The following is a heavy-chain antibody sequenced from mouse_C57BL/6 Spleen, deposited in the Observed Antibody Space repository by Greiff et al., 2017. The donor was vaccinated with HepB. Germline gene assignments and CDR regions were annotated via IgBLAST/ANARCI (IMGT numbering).Heavy chain of an antibody. D-gene: IGHD1-1*01. J-gene: IGHJ3*01. Sequence: QVQLQQSGPELVKPGASVKISCKASGYPFSSSRMNWVKQRPGKGLEWIGRIYPGDGDTNYNGKFKGKATLTADKSSSTAYMQLSSLTSEDSAVYFCARGYYGSSPWFAYWGQGTLVTVSA. CDR1: GYPFSSSR. V-gene: IGHV1-82*01. CDR3: ARGYYGSSPWFAY. CDR2: IYPGDGDT.